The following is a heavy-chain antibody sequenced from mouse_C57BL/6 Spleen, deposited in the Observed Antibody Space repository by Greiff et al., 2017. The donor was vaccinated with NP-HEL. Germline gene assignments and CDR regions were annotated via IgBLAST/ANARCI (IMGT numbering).Heavy chain of an antibody. CDR3: ARSQLGLQGGYLDY. J-gene: IGHJ2*01. CDR1: GYTFTNYW. CDR2: IYPGGGYT. D-gene: IGHD3-1*01. V-gene: IGHV1-63*01. Sequence: QVQLQQPGAELLRPGTSVKMSCQASGYTFTNYWLGWAKQRPGHGREWIGDIYPGGGYTNFIEKFKGKATLTAVKSSSTASMQFSSLTSEGSASYHGARSQLGLQGGYLDYGGQGTTLTVSS.